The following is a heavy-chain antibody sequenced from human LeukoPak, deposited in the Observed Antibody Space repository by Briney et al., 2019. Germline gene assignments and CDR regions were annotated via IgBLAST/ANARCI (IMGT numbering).Heavy chain of an antibody. CDR3: ARVGGWPQPQPQRYYFDY. CDR1: GFTFSSYA. Sequence: PGRSLRLSCAASGFTFSSYAMHWVRQAPGKGLEWVAVISYDGSNRYYADSVKGRFTISRDNSKNTLYLQMNSLRAEDTAVYYCARVGGWPQPQPQRYYFDYWGQGTLVTVSS. D-gene: IGHD6-19*01. J-gene: IGHJ4*02. CDR2: ISYDGSNR. V-gene: IGHV3-30*04.